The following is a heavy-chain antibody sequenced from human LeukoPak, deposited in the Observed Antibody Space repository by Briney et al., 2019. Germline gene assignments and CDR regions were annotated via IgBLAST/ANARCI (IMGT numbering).Heavy chain of an antibody. CDR3: ARVVGLTGYSSSWYSGYYYYMDV. J-gene: IGHJ6*03. CDR2: IIPIFGTA. V-gene: IGHV1-69*13. CDR1: GGTFSSYA. D-gene: IGHD6-13*01. Sequence: HGASVKVSCKASGGTFSSYAISWVRQAPGQGLEWMGGIIPIFGTANYAQKFQGRVTITADESTSTAYMELSSLRSEDTAVYYCARVVGLTGYSSSWYSGYYYYMDVWGKGTTVTVSS.